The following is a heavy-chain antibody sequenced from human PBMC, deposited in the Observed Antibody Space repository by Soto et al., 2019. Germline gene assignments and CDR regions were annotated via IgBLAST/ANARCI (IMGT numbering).Heavy chain of an antibody. CDR3: ARDHQDYYDSSGYPSGYFDY. D-gene: IGHD3-22*01. Sequence: PSETLSLTCTVSGGSISSGGYYWSWIRQHPGKGQEWIGYIYYSGSTYYNPSLKSRVTISVDTSKNQFSLKLSSVTAADTAVYYCARDHQDYYDSSGYPSGYFDYWGQGTLVTVSS. CDR1: GGSISSGGYY. V-gene: IGHV4-31*03. J-gene: IGHJ4*02. CDR2: IYYSGST.